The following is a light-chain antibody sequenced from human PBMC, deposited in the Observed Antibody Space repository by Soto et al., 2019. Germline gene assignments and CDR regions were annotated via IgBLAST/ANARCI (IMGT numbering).Light chain of an antibody. Sequence: DSQMTQSPSSLSASVGDRVTITCRASQSISSYLNWYQQKPGKAPKLLIYAASSLPSGVPSRFSGSESGTDFTLTISSLQPEDFATYYCKQSYSTPRTFGQGTKVEIK. CDR1: QSISSY. CDR2: AAS. J-gene: IGKJ1*01. V-gene: IGKV1-39*01. CDR3: KQSYSTPRT.